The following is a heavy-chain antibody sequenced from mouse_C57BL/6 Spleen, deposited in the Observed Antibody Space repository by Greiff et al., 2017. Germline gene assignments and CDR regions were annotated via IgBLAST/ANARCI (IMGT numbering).Heavy chain of an antibody. CDR1: GYTFTSYG. CDR2: IYPRSGNT. Sequence: VQLQQSGAELARPGASVKLSCKASGYTFTSYGISWVKQRTGQGLEWIGEIYPRSGNTYYNEKFKGKATLTADKSSSTAYMELRSLTSEDSAVYFCARRRYDYHYAMDYWGQGTSVTVSS. J-gene: IGHJ4*01. V-gene: IGHV1-81*01. CDR3: ARRRYDYHYAMDY. D-gene: IGHD2-4*01.